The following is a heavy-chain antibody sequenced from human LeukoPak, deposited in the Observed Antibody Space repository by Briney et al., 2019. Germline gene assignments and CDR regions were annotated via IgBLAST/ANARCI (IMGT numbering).Heavy chain of an antibody. CDR2: ISYDGSNK. J-gene: IGHJ4*02. CDR3: ARSETYPGYSSLSYYFDY. V-gene: IGHV3-30-3*01. Sequence: PGGSLRLSCAASGFTFSSYAMHWVRQAPGKGPEWVAVISYDGSNKYYADSVKGRFTISRDNSKNTLYLQMNSLRAEDTAVYYCARSETYPGYSSLSYYFDYWGQGTLVTVSS. D-gene: IGHD6-13*01. CDR1: GFTFSSYA.